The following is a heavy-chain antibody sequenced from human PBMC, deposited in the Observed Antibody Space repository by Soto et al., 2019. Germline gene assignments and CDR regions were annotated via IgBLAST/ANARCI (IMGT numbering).Heavy chain of an antibody. CDR1: GYTFTGCY. Sequence: QEHHVQSGAAVKSPWASVKVSCKAAGYTFTGCYIHWVRQAPGQGLEWMGWINPNTGGANIAQKFQGGVTLTRETSITTTYMEVNRLTSNDTAVYYCARDYYDGSASDGLEIWGQGTLVTVAS. J-gene: IGHJ3*02. V-gene: IGHV1-2*02. CDR2: INPNTGGA. CDR3: ARDYYDGSASDGLEI. D-gene: IGHD3-16*01.